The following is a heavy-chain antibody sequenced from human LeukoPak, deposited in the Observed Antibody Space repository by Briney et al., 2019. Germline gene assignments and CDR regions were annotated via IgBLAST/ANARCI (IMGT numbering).Heavy chain of an antibody. Sequence: PGRSLRLSCAASGFTFSNYGMHWVRQAPGKGLEWVALISYDGSNTYYVDSVKGRFTISRDNSKDTLYVQMNSLRAEDTAVYYCAKYLAHSSGWLLDAFDIWGQGTMVTVSS. CDR2: ISYDGSNT. J-gene: IGHJ3*02. CDR3: AKYLAHSSGWLLDAFDI. V-gene: IGHV3-30*18. CDR1: GFTFSNYG. D-gene: IGHD6-19*01.